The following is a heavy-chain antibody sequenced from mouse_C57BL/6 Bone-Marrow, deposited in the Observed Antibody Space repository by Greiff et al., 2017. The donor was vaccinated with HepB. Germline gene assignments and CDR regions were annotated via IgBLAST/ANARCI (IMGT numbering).Heavy chain of an antibody. CDR1: GYAFSSSW. CDR3: SIYYYGPYAMDY. D-gene: IGHD1-1*01. Sequence: QVQLQQSGPELVKPGASVKISCKASGYAFSSSWMNWVKQRPGKGLEWIGRIYPGDGDTNYNGKFKGKATLTADKSSSTAYMQLSSLTSEDSAVYFCSIYYYGPYAMDYWGQGTSVTVSS. CDR2: IYPGDGDT. J-gene: IGHJ4*01. V-gene: IGHV1-82*01.